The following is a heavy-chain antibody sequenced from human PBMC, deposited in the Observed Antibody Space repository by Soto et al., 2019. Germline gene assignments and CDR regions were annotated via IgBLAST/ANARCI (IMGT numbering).Heavy chain of an antibody. CDR1: GGSFSGYY. CDR3: ARVGADFWSGYYKGNWFDP. Sequence: PEETLSLTCAVYGGSFSGYYWSWIRQPPGKGLEWIGEINHSGSTNYNPSLKSRVTISVDTSKNQFSLKLSSVTAADTAVYYCARVGADFWSGYYKGNWFDPWGQGTLVTVSS. D-gene: IGHD3-3*01. CDR2: INHSGST. V-gene: IGHV4-34*01. J-gene: IGHJ5*02.